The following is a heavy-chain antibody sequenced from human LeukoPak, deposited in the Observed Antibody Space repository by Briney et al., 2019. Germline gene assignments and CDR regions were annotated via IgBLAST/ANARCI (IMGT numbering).Heavy chain of an antibody. CDR1: GYTFTGYY. CDR3: ARGISIVVVPAAWSWFDP. D-gene: IGHD2-2*01. CDR2: INPNSGGT. Sequence: ASVKVSCKASGYTFTGYYMHWVRQAPGQGLEWMGWINPNSGGTNYAQKFQGRVTMTRDTSISTAYMGLSRLRSDDTAVYYCARGISIVVVPAAWSWFDPWGQGTLVTVSS. V-gene: IGHV1-2*02. J-gene: IGHJ5*02.